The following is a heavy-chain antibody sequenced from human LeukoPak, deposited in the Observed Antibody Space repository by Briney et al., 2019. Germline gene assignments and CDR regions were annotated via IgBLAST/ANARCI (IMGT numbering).Heavy chain of an antibody. D-gene: IGHD4-17*01. CDR2: INPSGGSA. J-gene: IGHJ6*02. CDR1: GYTFTSYY. V-gene: IGHV1-46*01. Sequence: ASVKVSCKASGYTFTSYYMHWVRQAPGQGLEWMGIINPSGGSASYAQKFQGRVTMTRDTSTSTVYMELSSLRSEDTAVYYCARALTVTADYYYYYGMDVWGQGTLVTVSS. CDR3: ARALTVTADYYYYYGMDV.